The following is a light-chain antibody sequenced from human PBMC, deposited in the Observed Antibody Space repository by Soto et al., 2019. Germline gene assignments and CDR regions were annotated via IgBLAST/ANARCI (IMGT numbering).Light chain of an antibody. V-gene: IGLV4-69*01. J-gene: IGLJ7*01. CDR3: QTWGTGSAIVV. CDR1: SGHSNYA. CDR2: VNSGGSH. Sequence: QLVLTQSPSASASLGASVKLTCTLSSGHSNYAIAWHQQQPEKGPRYLMKVNSGGSHIKGDGIPDRFSGSSSGAERYLFISSLQSEDEADYYCQTWGTGSAIVVFAGGTQLTVL.